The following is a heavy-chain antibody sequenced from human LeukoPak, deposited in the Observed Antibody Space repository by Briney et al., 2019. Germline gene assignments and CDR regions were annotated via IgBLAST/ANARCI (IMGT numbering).Heavy chain of an antibody. CDR1: GYTFTGQY. CDR3: TRVIGRIYSTSWYWFDP. CDR2: INPNSGVT. Sequence: ASVKVSCKASGYTFTGQYLHWVRQAPGQGLEWMGWINPNSGVTKYAKRFQGRVTVTRDTSISTAYMELSSLRSDDTAVYYCTRVIGRIYSTSWYWFDPWGQGTLVTVSS. D-gene: IGHD6-13*01. J-gene: IGHJ5*02. V-gene: IGHV1-2*02.